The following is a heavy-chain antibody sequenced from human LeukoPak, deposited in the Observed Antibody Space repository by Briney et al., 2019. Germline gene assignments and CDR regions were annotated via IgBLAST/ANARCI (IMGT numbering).Heavy chain of an antibody. CDR1: GGSISSSSYY. CDR2: IYYSGST. V-gene: IGHV4-39*01. CDR3: ARHGAVAGTGY. Sequence: NTSETLSLTCTVSGGSISSSSYYWGWIRQPPGKGLEWIGSIYYSGSTYYNPSLKSRVTISVDTSKNQFSLKLSSVTAVDTAVYYCARHGAVAGTGYWGQGTLVTVSS. D-gene: IGHD6-19*01. J-gene: IGHJ4*02.